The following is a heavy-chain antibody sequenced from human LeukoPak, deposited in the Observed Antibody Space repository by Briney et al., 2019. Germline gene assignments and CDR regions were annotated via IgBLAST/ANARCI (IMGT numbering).Heavy chain of an antibody. J-gene: IGHJ5*01. CDR2: ISKNGDGT. CDR1: GFTFSNYA. V-gene: IGHV3-23*01. CDR3: ARDRDFPRDQFDY. Sequence: GGSLRLSCAASGFTFSNYAMSWVRQAPGKGLEWVSAISKNGDGTWYPDSVKGRFIISRDKSKNILYLQMNSLRAEDTALYYCARDRDFPRDQFDYW. D-gene: IGHD2-21*02.